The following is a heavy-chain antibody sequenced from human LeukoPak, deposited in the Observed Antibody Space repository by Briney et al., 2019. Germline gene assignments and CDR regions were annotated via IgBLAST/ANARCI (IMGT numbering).Heavy chain of an antibody. Sequence: ASVKVSRKASGYTFTSYGISWVRQAPAQGLEWMGFISAYNGNTNYAQKLQGRVTMTTDTSTSTAYMELRSLRSDDTAVYYCAREPGGGFQYDYWGQGTLVTVSS. J-gene: IGHJ4*02. CDR1: GYTFTSYG. CDR3: AREPGGGFQYDY. V-gene: IGHV1-18*04. D-gene: IGHD3-16*01. CDR2: ISAYNGNT.